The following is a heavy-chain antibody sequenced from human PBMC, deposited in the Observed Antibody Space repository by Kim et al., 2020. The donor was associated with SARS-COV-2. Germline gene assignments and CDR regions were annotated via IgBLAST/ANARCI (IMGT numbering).Heavy chain of an antibody. CDR2: IKSKTDGGTT. D-gene: IGHD3-3*01. J-gene: IGHJ4*02. CDR1: GFTFSNAW. V-gene: IGHV3-15*01. Sequence: GSLRLSCAASGFTFSNAWMSWVRQAPGKGLEWVGRIKSKTDGGTTDYAAPVKGRFTISRDDSKNTLYLQMNSLKTEDTAVYYCTTNGFYDFWSGYSGYWGQGTLVTVSS. CDR3: TTNGFYDFWSGYSGY.